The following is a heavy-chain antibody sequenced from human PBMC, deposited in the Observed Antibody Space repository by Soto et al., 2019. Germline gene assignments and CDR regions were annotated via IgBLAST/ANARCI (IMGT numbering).Heavy chain of an antibody. CDR3: AKDQVAVSWRSMDV. J-gene: IGHJ6*02. D-gene: IGHD6-19*01. Sequence: QVQLVESGGGVVQPGRSLRLSCAASGFTFSSYGMHWVRQAPGKGLEWVAVISYDGSNKYYADSVKGRFTISRDNSKNTLYLQMNSLRAEDTAVYYCAKDQVAVSWRSMDVWGQGTTVTVSS. V-gene: IGHV3-30*18. CDR2: ISYDGSNK. CDR1: GFTFSSYG.